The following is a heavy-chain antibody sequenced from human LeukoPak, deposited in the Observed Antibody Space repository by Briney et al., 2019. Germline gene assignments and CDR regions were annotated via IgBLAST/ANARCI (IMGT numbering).Heavy chain of an antibody. Sequence: SETLSHTCTVSGGSISSTSYYWGWIRQPPGKGLEWIGSIYYSGSTYYNPSLKSRVTISVDTSKNQFSLKLSSVTAADTAVYYCARHSSRDAFDIWGQGTMVTVSS. J-gene: IGHJ3*02. CDR3: ARHSSRDAFDI. V-gene: IGHV4-39*01. CDR2: IYYSGST. CDR1: GGSISSTSYY.